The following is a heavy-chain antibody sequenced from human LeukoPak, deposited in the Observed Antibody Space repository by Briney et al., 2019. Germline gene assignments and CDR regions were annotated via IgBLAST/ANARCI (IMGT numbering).Heavy chain of an antibody. D-gene: IGHD3-22*01. Sequence: SETLSLTCAVYGGSFSGYYWSWIRQPPGKGLEWIGEINHSGSTNYNPSLKSRVTISVDTSKNQFSLKLNSVTAADTAVYYCARYRGYHDYWGQGTLVTVPS. CDR1: GGSFSGYY. V-gene: IGHV4-34*01. CDR3: ARYRGYHDY. CDR2: INHSGST. J-gene: IGHJ4*02.